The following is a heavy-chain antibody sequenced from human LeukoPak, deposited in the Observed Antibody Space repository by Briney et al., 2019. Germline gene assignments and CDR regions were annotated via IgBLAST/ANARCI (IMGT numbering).Heavy chain of an antibody. CDR3: AGSIAARLDY. Sequence: SETLSLTCAVYGGTFSDYYWSWIRQPPGKGLEWIGEINHSGSTNYNPSLKSRVTISVDTSKNQFSLKLSSVTAADTAVYYCAGSIAARLDYWGQGTLVTVSS. CDR1: GGTFSDYY. D-gene: IGHD6-6*01. J-gene: IGHJ4*02. CDR2: INHSGST. V-gene: IGHV4-34*08.